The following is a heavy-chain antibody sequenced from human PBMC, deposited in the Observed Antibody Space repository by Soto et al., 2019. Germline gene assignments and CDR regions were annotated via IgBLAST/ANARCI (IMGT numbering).Heavy chain of an antibody. CDR3: ARGLPCSGGSCHQRYYYYYYYMDV. Sequence: GASVKVSCKASGGTFSSYTISWVRQAPGQGLEWMGRIIPILGIANYAQKFQGRVTITADKSTSTAYMELSSLRSEDTAVYYCARGLPCSGGSCHQRYYYYYYYMDVWGKGTTVTVSS. V-gene: IGHV1-69*02. J-gene: IGHJ6*03. CDR1: GGTFSSYT. D-gene: IGHD2-15*01. CDR2: IIPILGIA.